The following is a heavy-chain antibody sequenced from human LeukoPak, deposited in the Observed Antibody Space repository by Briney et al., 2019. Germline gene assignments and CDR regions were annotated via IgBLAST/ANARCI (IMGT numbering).Heavy chain of an antibody. J-gene: IGHJ5*02. CDR2: IKQDGSEK. CDR1: GFTFSSYW. D-gene: IGHD6-13*01. Sequence: GGSLRLSCAASGFTFSSYWMSWVRQAPGKGLEWVANIKQDGSEKYYVDSVKGRFTISRDNAKNSLYLQMNSLRAEDTAVYYCARIKYSSSWYEENWFDPWGQGTLVTVSS. CDR3: ARIKYSSSWYEENWFDP. V-gene: IGHV3-7*01.